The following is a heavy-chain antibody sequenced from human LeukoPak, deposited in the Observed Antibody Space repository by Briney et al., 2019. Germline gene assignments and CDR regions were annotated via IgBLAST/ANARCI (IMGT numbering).Heavy chain of an antibody. J-gene: IGHJ4*02. CDR1: GSSISSYY. D-gene: IGHD4-23*01. CDR2: IYYSGST. V-gene: IGHV4-59*08. Sequence: SESLSLTCTVSGSSISSYYWSWIRQPPGKGLEWIGYIYYSGSTNYNPSLKSRVTISVDTSKNQFSLKLSSVTAADTAVYYCARHGNDYGGNHFDYWGQGTLVTVSS. CDR3: ARHGNDYGGNHFDY.